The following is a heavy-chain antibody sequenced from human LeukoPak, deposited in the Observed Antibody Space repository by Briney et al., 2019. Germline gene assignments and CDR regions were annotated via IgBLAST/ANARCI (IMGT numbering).Heavy chain of an antibody. CDR2: IKQDGSEK. V-gene: IGHV3-7*03. Sequence: PGGSLRLSCAASGFSFSYYWMSWVRQAPGKGLEWVANIKQDGSEKYYVDSVKGRFTISRDNAKNSLYLQMNSLSAEDMALYYCAKGMTTVTSSPLDYWGQGTVVTVSS. D-gene: IGHD4-11*01. CDR1: GFSFSYYW. J-gene: IGHJ4*02. CDR3: AKGMTTVTSSPLDY.